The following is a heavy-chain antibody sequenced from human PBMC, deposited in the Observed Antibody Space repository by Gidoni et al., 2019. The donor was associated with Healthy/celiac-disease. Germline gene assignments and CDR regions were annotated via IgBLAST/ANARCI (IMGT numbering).Heavy chain of an antibody. CDR2: INAGNGNT. J-gene: IGHJ3*02. CDR3: ASEGYCSSTSCSDDAFDI. CDR1: GSTFTSYA. D-gene: IGHD2-2*01. Sequence: VQLVQSGAEVKKPGASVKVSCKASGSTFTSYAMHWVRQAPGQRLEWMGWINAGNGNTKYSQKFQGRVTITRDTSASTAYMELSSLRSEDTAVYYCASEGYCSSTSCSDDAFDIWGQGTMXTVSS. V-gene: IGHV1-3*01.